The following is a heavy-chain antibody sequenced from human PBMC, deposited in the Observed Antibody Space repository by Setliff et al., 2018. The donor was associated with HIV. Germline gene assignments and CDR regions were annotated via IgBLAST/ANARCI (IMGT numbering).Heavy chain of an antibody. D-gene: IGHD6-19*01. Sequence: ASVKVSCKASGYTFTSYDINWVRQAPGQGLEWMGWINIRSGNTNYAQKFQGRVTMTRNTSISTAYMELSSLRSEDTAVYYCASAPYSSGWYGHDAFDIWGQGTMVTVSS. V-gene: IGHV1-8*01. CDR3: ASAPYSSGWYGHDAFDI. CDR2: INIRSGNT. J-gene: IGHJ3*02. CDR1: GYTFTSYD.